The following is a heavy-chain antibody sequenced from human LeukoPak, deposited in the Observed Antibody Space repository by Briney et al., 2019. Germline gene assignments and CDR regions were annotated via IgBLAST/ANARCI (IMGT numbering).Heavy chain of an antibody. J-gene: IGHJ3*02. D-gene: IGHD1-1*01. V-gene: IGHV3-64*01. CDR1: GFTFSSYA. CDR3: ASELTENGDAFDI. Sequence: GGSLRLSCAASGFTFSSYAMHWVRQAPGKGLEYVSAISSNGGSTYYANSVRGRFTISRDNSKNTLYLQMGSLRAEDMAVYYCASELTENGDAFDIWGQGTLVTVSS. CDR2: ISSNGGST.